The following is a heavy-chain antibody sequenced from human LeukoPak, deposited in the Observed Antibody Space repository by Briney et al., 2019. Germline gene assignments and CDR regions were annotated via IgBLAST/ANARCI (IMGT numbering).Heavy chain of an antibody. CDR3: ARDRLYYYGSGSYSSF. CDR2: ISSSSSYI. CDR1: GFTFSSYS. V-gene: IGHV3-21*01. Sequence: GGSLRLSCAASGFTFSSYSMNWVRQAPGKGLEWVSSISSSSSYIYYADSVKGRFTISRDNAKHSLYLQMNSLRAEDTAVYYCARDRLYYYGSGSYSSFWGQGTLVTVSS. J-gene: IGHJ4*02. D-gene: IGHD3-10*01.